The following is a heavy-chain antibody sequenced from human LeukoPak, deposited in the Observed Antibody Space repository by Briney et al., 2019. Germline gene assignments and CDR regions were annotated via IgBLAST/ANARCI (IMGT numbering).Heavy chain of an antibody. D-gene: IGHD5-18*01. Sequence: SETLSLTCAVYGGSFSGYYWSWIRQPPGKGLEWIGEINHSGSTNYNPSLKSRVTISVDTSKNQFSLKLSSVSAADTAVYYCAAYSYGYLYYFDYWGQGTLVTVSS. CDR3: AAYSYGYLYYFDY. V-gene: IGHV4-34*01. CDR1: GGSFSGYY. CDR2: INHSGST. J-gene: IGHJ4*02.